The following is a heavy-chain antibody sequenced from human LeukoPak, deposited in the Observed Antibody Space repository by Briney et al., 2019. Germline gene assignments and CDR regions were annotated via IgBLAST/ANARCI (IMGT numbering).Heavy chain of an antibody. V-gene: IGHV4-59*01. CDR3: ARSLAYCGGDCYYDAFDI. Sequence: SETLSLTCTVSGGSISSYYWSWIRQPPGKGLEWIGYIYYSRSTNYNPSLKSRVTISVDTSKNQFSLKLSSVTAADTAVYYCARSLAYCGGDCYYDAFDIWGQGTMVTVSS. CDR2: IYYSRST. D-gene: IGHD2-21*02. J-gene: IGHJ3*02. CDR1: GGSISSYY.